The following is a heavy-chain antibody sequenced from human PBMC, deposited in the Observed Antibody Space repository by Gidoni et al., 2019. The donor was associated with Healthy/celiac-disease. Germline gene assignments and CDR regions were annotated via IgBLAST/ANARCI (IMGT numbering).Heavy chain of an antibody. CDR1: VSSISSGYY. V-gene: IGHV4-38-2*02. CDR3: ASPTSPEKAFDI. CDR2: IYHSGST. Sequence: QVQLQASGPGLVKPSETLSLTCTVSVSSISSGYYWGWIRQPPGKGLEWIGSIYHSGSTYYNPSLKSRVTISVDTSKNQFSLKLSSVTAADTAVYYCASPTSPEKAFDIWGQGTMVTVSS. J-gene: IGHJ3*02.